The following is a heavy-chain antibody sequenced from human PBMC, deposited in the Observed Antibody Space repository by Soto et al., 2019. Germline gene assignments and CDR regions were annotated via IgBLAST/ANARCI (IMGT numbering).Heavy chain of an antibody. CDR3: AREGSGYNF. D-gene: IGHD5-12*01. Sequence: SVKVSCKASGGSCSNFGISWVRQAPGQGLEWMGGIVPVFGRPNYAQRFRGRLTITADESTSTGYMELISLRSDDTAVYYCAREGSGYNFWGQGTQVTVSS. CDR1: GGSCSNFG. V-gene: IGHV1-69*13. J-gene: IGHJ4*02. CDR2: IVPVFGRP.